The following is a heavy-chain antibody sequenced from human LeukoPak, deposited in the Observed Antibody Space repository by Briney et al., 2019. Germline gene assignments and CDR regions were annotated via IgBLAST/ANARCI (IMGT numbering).Heavy chain of an antibody. D-gene: IGHD6-13*01. CDR3: AREMDSSSWYDENYYYYGMDV. CDR1: GDSISSSYYN. Sequence: SETLSLTCTVSGDSISSSYYNWGWIRQPPGKGLEWIGIIYHSGSTNYNPSLKSRVTMSVDTSKNQFSLKLSSVTAADTAVYYCAREMDSSSWYDENYYYYGMDVWGQGTAVTVSS. CDR2: IYHSGST. V-gene: IGHV4-39*07. J-gene: IGHJ6*02.